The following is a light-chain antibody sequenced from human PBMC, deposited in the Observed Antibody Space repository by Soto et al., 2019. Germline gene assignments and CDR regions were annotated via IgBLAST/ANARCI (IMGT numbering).Light chain of an antibody. J-gene: IGKJ3*01. CDR2: GAS. V-gene: IGKV3-20*01. CDR1: QSVTSNA. Sequence: IALTHSSATLSLSPWERATLSCRASQSVTSNALAWYQQKPGQAPRLLIYGASSRATGIPDRFSGSGSGTDFTLTISRLEPEDFAVYYCQQYGSSLFTFGPGTKVDIK. CDR3: QQYGSSLFT.